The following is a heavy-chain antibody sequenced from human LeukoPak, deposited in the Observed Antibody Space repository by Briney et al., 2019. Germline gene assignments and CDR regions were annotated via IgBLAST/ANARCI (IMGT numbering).Heavy chain of an antibody. V-gene: IGHV3-7*04. CDR1: GFTFSDYW. CDR3: ARDRGFSYGIDF. D-gene: IGHD5-18*01. J-gene: IGHJ4*02. Sequence: GGSLRLSCAASGFTFSDYWMSWVRQSPGKGLEWVANIQQDGSEKYYVDSVKGRFTISRDNAKKSLFLQVSSLRGEDTAVYYCARDRGFSYGIDFWGQGTLVTVSS. CDR2: IQQDGSEK.